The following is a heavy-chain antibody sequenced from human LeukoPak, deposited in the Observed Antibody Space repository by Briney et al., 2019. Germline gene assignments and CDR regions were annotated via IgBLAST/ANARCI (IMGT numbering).Heavy chain of an antibody. CDR2: IYYSGST. D-gene: IGHD2-8*02. Sequence: PSETLSLTCTVSGGSISSYYWSWIRQPPGKGLEWIGYIYYSGSTNYNPFLKSRVTISVDTSKNQFSLKLSSVTAADTAVYYCARDPLVHAFDIWGQGTMVTVSS. CDR1: GGSISSYY. V-gene: IGHV4-59*01. CDR3: ARDPLVHAFDI. J-gene: IGHJ3*02.